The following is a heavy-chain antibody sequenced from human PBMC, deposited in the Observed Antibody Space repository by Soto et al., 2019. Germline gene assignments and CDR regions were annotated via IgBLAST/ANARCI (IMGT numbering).Heavy chain of an antibody. J-gene: IGHJ5*02. Sequence: ETLSLTCTGSGGSVTRGDYYWSWIRQPPGKGLEWIGYIYYSGNTNYNPSLKSRVIISVDTSKNLCSLKLTSVTAADTAVYYCARIPVDTSMIYWLDPWGQGTLVTVSS. CDR3: ARIPVDTSMIYWLDP. V-gene: IGHV4-61*08. D-gene: IGHD5-18*01. CDR1: GGSVTRGDYY. CDR2: IYYSGNT.